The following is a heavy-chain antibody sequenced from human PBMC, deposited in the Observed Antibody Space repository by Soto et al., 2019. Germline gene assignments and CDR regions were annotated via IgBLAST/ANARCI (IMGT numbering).Heavy chain of an antibody. CDR1: GGSISSSSYY. CDR2: IYYSGST. J-gene: IGHJ4*02. Sequence: SETLSLTCTVSGGSISSSSYYWSWIRQPPGKGKKWIGSIYYSGSTYYNQSLKSRVTISVDTSKNQFSLKLSSVTAADTAVYYCARLVYDSSGYRPGWGQGTLVTVS. D-gene: IGHD3-22*01. CDR3: ARLVYDSSGYRPG. V-gene: IGHV4-39*01.